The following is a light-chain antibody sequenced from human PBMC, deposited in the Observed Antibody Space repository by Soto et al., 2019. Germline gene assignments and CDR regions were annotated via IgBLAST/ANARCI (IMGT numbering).Light chain of an antibody. J-gene: IGKJ4*01. V-gene: IGKV1-33*01. CDR1: QDIRNY. CDR3: QHFHTFPFT. Sequence: DIQLTQSPSSLSASVGDRVTITCQASQDIRNYLHWFQLKPGKGPYLLIYDASTLATGVPSRFSGSGSGTDFTLTISSLQPEDIATYFCQHFHTFPFTFGGGTQVEIK. CDR2: DAS.